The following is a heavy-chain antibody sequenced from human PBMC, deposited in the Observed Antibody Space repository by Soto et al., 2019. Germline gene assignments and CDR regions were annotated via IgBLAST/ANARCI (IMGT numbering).Heavy chain of an antibody. D-gene: IGHD2-2*01. CDR3: ARPNLYCSSTSCYDY. Sequence: PGGSLRLSCAASGFTFSSYAMSWFRQAPGKGLEWVSAISGGGGSTYNADSVKGRFTISRGNSKNTLYLQMNSLRAGDTAVYYCARPNLYCSSTSCYDYWGQGTLVTVSS. J-gene: IGHJ4*02. CDR1: GFTFSSYA. V-gene: IGHV3-23*01. CDR2: ISGGGGST.